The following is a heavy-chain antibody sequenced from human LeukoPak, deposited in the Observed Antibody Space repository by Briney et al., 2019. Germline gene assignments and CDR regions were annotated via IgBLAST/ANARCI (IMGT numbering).Heavy chain of an antibody. CDR3: ARDRGSSHDAFDI. Sequence: GGSLRLSCAASGFTFSSYAMSWVRQAPGKGLEWVSAISGSGGSTYYADSVKGRFTISRDNAKNSLYLQMNSLRAEDTAVYYCARDRGSSHDAFDIWGQGTMVTVSS. CDR2: ISGSGGST. CDR1: GFTFSSYA. V-gene: IGHV3-23*01. J-gene: IGHJ3*02. D-gene: IGHD1-26*01.